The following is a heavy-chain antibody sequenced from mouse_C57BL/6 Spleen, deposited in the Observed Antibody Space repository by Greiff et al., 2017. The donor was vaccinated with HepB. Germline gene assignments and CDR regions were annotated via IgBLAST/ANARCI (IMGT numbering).Heavy chain of an antibody. V-gene: IGHV5-16*01. D-gene: IGHD1-1*01. J-gene: IGHJ1*03. CDR1: GFTFSDYY. CDR3: ARVKLRGSYWYFDV. Sequence: EVKVVESEGGLVQPGSSMKLSCTASGFTFSDYYMAWVRQVPEKGLEWVANINYDGSSTYYLDSLKSRFIISRDNAKNILYLQMSSLKSEDTATYYCARVKLRGSYWYFDVWGTGTTVTVSS. CDR2: INYDGSST.